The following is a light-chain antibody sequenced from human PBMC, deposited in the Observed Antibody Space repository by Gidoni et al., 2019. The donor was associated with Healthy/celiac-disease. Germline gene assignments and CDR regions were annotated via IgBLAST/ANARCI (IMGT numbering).Light chain of an antibody. Sequence: EPVWTQSPATLSLPPGETATLSRRASQSVSSYLASYQQKPGQAPRLLIYDASNRATGIPARFSGSGSGTDFTLTISSLEPEDFAVYYCQQRSNWSMYTFGQGTKLEIK. CDR3: QQRSNWSMYT. J-gene: IGKJ2*01. CDR1: QSVSSY. CDR2: DAS. V-gene: IGKV3-11*01.